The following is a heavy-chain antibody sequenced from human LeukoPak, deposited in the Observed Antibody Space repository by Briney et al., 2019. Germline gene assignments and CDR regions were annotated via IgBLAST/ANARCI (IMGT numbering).Heavy chain of an antibody. J-gene: IGHJ6*02. V-gene: IGHV3-23*01. CDR1: GFTSSSYA. Sequence: GGSLGLSCAASGFTSSSYAMSWVRQAPGKGLEWVSAISGSGGSTYYADSVKGRFTISRDNSKNTLYLQMNSLRAEDTAVYYCAKDSIAAAAPGDYYYGMDVWGQGTTVTVSS. CDR3: AKDSIAAAAPGDYYYGMDV. CDR2: ISGSGGST. D-gene: IGHD6-13*01.